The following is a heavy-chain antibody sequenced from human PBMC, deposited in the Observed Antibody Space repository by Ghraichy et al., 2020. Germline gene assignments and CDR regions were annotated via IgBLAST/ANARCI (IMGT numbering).Heavy chain of an antibody. CDR2: ITWNSDDK. V-gene: IGHV3-9*01. CDR3: VKDASMGSDFFDS. D-gene: IGHD3/OR15-3a*01. J-gene: IGHJ5*01. CDR1: GFNFDSFA. Sequence: GGSLRLSCAASGFNFDSFAMHWVRQRPGKGLERVAGITWNSDDKNYAGSVEGRFAISRDNANNILYLQMNDLTSEDTAVYYCVKDASMGSDFFDSWGQGTLVTVSS.